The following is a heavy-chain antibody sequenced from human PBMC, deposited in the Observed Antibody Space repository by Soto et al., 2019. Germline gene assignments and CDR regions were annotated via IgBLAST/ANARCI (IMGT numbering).Heavy chain of an antibody. Sequence: QMQLQESGPGLVKPSQTLSLICSVSGGSISRPGYYWAWIRQHPARGLEWIGSISYSGNSNHNPSLQSRLILSVDTSQNCFSLRLTSVTAADTAVYYCARLRRDGSGGPDLWGQGARVTVSS. J-gene: IGHJ5*02. CDR2: ISYSGNS. CDR3: ARLRRDGSGGPDL. D-gene: IGHD2-15*01. CDR1: GGSISRPGYY. V-gene: IGHV4-31*03.